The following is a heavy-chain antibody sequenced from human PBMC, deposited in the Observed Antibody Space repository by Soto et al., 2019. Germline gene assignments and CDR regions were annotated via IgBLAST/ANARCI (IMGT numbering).Heavy chain of an antibody. J-gene: IGHJ4*02. D-gene: IGHD6-19*01. Sequence: GGSLRLSCAASGFTFSSYGMHWVRQAPGKGLEWVAVISYDGSNKYYADSVKGRFTISRDNSKNTLYLQMNSLRAEDTAVYYCAKELTSNEWLVPGGYWGQGTLVTVSS. CDR3: AKELTSNEWLVPGGY. CDR1: GFTFSSYG. CDR2: ISYDGSNK. V-gene: IGHV3-30*18.